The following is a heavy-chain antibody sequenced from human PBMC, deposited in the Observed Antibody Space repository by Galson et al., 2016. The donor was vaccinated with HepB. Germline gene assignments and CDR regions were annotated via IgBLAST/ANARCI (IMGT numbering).Heavy chain of an antibody. CDR1: GFSLDTDTVA. V-gene: IGHV2-5*01. Sequence: PALVKPTQTLTLTCTFSGFSLDTDTVAVGWIRQPPGKALEWLTLLCYNGDKRYNPSRRNRITITGDASKNQVLLTMTNLDPLDTATYYCAHSKRLGVFTLFDSWGQGSLVTVSS. CDR3: AHSKRLGVFTLFDS. J-gene: IGHJ4*02. CDR2: LCYNGDK. D-gene: IGHD7-27*01.